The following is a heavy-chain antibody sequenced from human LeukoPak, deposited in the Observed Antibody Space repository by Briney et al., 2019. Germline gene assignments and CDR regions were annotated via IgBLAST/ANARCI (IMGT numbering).Heavy chain of an antibody. CDR3: ARGGVGATTDY. V-gene: IGHV3-11*01. J-gene: IGHJ3*01. Sequence: GRSLRLSCAASGFTFSDSYMSWISPDPRKGLEWVSYISSSGSTIYYADSVKGRFTISRDNAKNSLYLQMNSLRAEDTAVYYCARGGVGATTDYWGQGTMVTVSS. CDR2: ISSSGSTI. D-gene: IGHD1-26*01. CDR1: GFTFSDSY.